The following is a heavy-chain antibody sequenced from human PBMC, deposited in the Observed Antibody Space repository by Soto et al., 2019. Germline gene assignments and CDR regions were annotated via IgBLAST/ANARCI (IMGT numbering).Heavy chain of an antibody. CDR3: AWYFYDTSDFY. V-gene: IGHV1-69*02. CDR1: GGIFSSYT. Sequence: QVQLVQSGAEVKKPGSSVKVSCKASGGIFSSYTIKWVRQAPGQGLEWVGRIIPALQIANYAQKLQGRVTITADKSTSTPYMELGSLRSDDTAIYFCAWYFYDTSDFYWGQGTLVTVSS. D-gene: IGHD3-22*01. J-gene: IGHJ4*02. CDR2: IIPALQIA.